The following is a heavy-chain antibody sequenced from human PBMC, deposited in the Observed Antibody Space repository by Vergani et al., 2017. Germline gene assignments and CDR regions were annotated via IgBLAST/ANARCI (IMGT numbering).Heavy chain of an antibody. D-gene: IGHD2/OR15-2a*01. CDR2: IYPGDSDT. Sequence: EVQLVQSGAEVKKPGESLKISCKGSGYSFTSYWIGWVRQMPGKGLEWMGIIYPGDSDTGYSPSFQGQVTISADKSISTAYLQWSSLKAADTAMYYCAXHVPGSEYHYYYDYGMDVWGQGTTVTVSS. V-gene: IGHV5-51*01. CDR1: GYSFTSYW. J-gene: IGHJ6*02. CDR3: AXHVPGSEYHYYYDYGMDV.